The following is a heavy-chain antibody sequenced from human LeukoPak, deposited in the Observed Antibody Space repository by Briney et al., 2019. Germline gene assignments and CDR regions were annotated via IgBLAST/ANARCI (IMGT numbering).Heavy chain of an antibody. CDR1: GFTFSSYG. CDR2: ISYDGSNK. CDR3: AKDRATVYSYAGDYFDY. V-gene: IGHV3-30*18. Sequence: GRSLRLSCAASGFTFSSYGMHWVRQAPGKGLEWVAVISYDGSNKYYADSVKGRFTISRDNSKNTLYLQMNSLRPEDTAVYYCAKDRATVYSYAGDYFDYWGQGTLVTVSS. J-gene: IGHJ4*02. D-gene: IGHD2-8*01.